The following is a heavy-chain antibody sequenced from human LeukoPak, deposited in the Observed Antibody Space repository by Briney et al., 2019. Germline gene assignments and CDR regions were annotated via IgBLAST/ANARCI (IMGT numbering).Heavy chain of an antibody. CDR2: IDEGGSNA. D-gene: IGHD2-21*01. CDR1: GFSFSNHW. Sequence: GGSLRLSCAASGFSFSNHWIHWVRQAPGKGLVWVSRIDEGGSNAMYADSVKGRFSISGDNAKNTVNLQMNSLRAEDTGVYYCIRDEALWRLDYWGQGTLVTVSS. J-gene: IGHJ4*02. V-gene: IGHV3-74*03. CDR3: IRDEALWRLDY.